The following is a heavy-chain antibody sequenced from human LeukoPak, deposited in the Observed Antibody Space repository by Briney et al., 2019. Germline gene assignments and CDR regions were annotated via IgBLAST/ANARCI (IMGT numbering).Heavy chain of an antibody. CDR1: GFTFDDYA. V-gene: IGHV3-9*01. CDR2: ISWNSGSI. D-gene: IGHD3-3*01. Sequence: PGGSLRLSCAASGFTFDDYAMHWVRQAPGKGLEWVSGISWNSGSIGYADSVKGRFTISRDNAKNSLYLQMNSLRAEDTALYYCTKDRLRFLECFGALAFDIWGQGTMVTVSS. J-gene: IGHJ3*02. CDR3: TKDRLRFLECFGALAFDI.